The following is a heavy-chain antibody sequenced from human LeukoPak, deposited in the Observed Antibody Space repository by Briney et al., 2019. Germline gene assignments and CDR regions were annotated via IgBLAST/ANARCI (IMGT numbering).Heavy chain of an antibody. V-gene: IGHV3-30*02. CDR2: IRSDGGNK. J-gene: IGHJ3*02. D-gene: IGHD1-26*01. CDR1: GFTFSTYA. Sequence: GGSLRLSCAASGFTFSTYAMHWVRQAPGKGLEWMALIRSDGGNKYYTDSVKGRFTISRDNSKNTLYLQMNGLRVEDTAVHYFAKGLHSGSYLDALDIGGQGTWSPSFQ. CDR3: AKGLHSGSYLDALDI.